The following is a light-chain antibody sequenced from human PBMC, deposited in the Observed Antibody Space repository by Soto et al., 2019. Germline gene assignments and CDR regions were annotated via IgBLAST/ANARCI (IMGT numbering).Light chain of an antibody. CDR1: QGIKNY. Sequence: DIQMTQSPSPLSASVGDTVAITCRASQGIKNYLAWFQQEPGKAPKSLIYAASTLQSGVPSRFSGSEYGTDFTLTIRGLQPEDFATYFCQHYYSFPYAFGPGTKLEI. CDR3: QHYYSFPYA. CDR2: AAS. J-gene: IGKJ2*01. V-gene: IGKV1-16*01.